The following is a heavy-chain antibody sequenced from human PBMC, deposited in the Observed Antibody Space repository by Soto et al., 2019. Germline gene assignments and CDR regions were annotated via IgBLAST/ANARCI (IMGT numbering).Heavy chain of an antibody. Sequence: SETLSLTCTVSGGSISSYYWSWIRQPPGKGLEWIGYIYYSGSTNYSPSLKSRVTISVDTSKNQFSLRLSFVTAADTAVYYCARETYGDYVGYFDPRGQGIQVTVSS. CDR2: IYYSGST. D-gene: IGHD4-17*01. J-gene: IGHJ5*02. CDR3: ARETYGDYVGYFDP. V-gene: IGHV4-59*01. CDR1: GGSISSYY.